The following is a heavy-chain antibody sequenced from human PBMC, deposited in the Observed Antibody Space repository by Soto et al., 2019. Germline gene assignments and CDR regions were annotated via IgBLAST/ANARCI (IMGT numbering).Heavy chain of an antibody. CDR2: TYYRSKWYN. V-gene: IGHV6-1*01. CDR1: GDSFSGNIAA. Sequence: QTLSLTFAISGDSFSGNIAAWNWIRQSPSRGLEWLGRTYYRSKWYNDYSVSVKSRITVTPDTSKNQFSLHLKSVTPEDTAVYYCAREFPHYESSDSYFDYWGQGALVTVSS. D-gene: IGHD3-22*01. CDR3: AREFPHYESSDSYFDY. J-gene: IGHJ4*02.